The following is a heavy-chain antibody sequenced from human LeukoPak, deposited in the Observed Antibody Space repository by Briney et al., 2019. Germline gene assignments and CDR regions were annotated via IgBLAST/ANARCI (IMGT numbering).Heavy chain of an antibody. J-gene: IGHJ4*02. Sequence: ASVKVSCKASGYTFTSYDINWVRQATGQGLEWMGGMNPNSGNTGYAQKFQGRVTITRNTSISTAYMELSSLRSEDTAVYYCARGLGLRFLEWFGRFDYWGQGTLVTVSS. CDR1: GYTFTSYD. CDR2: MNPNSGNT. D-gene: IGHD3-3*01. CDR3: ARGLGLRFLEWFGRFDY. V-gene: IGHV1-8*03.